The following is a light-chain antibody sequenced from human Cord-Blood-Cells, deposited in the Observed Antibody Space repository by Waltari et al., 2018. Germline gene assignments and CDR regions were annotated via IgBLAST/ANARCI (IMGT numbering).Light chain of an antibody. CDR2: AAS. J-gene: IGKJ4*01. V-gene: IGKV1-39*01. Sequence: DIQMTQSPSSLSASVGDRVTITCRASQSISSYLNWYQQKPGKAPTLLIYAASSLQSGVPSRVSGSGSGTDFTLTISSLQPEDFATYYCQQSYSTPLTFGGGTKVEIK. CDR1: QSISSY. CDR3: QQSYSTPLT.